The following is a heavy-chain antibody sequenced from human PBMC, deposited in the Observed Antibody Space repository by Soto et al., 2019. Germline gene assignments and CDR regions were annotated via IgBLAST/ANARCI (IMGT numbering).Heavy chain of an antibody. D-gene: IGHD3-16*01. V-gene: IGHV3-72*01. Sequence: PGGSLRLSCAASGFTFSDHYMDWVRQAPGKGLEWVGRTRNKANSYTTEYAASVKGRFTISRDDSKNSLYLQMNSLKTEDTSVYYCARGWRTFGGVHLYYMDVWGKGTTVTVSS. CDR2: TRNKANSYTT. CDR3: ARGWRTFGGVHLYYMDV. CDR1: GFTFSDHY. J-gene: IGHJ6*03.